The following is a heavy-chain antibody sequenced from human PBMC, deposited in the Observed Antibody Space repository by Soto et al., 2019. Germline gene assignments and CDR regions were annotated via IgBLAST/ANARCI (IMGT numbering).Heavy chain of an antibody. J-gene: IGHJ3*02. CDR3: ARHGCSGGSCYPLDAFDI. CDR1: GGSISSYX. CDR2: IYYSGST. V-gene: IGHV4-59*08. D-gene: IGHD2-15*01. Sequence: SETLSLTCTVSGGSISSYXWSWIRQPPGKGLEWIGYIYYSGSTNYNPSLKSRVTISVDTSKNQFSLKLSSVTAADTAVYYCARHGCSGGSCYPLDAFDIWGQGTMVTVSS.